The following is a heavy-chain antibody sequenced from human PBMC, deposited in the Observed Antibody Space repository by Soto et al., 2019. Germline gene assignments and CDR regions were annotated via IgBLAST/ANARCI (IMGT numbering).Heavy chain of an antibody. CDR2: IIPLFGTP. D-gene: IGHD1-26*01. CDR3: AREGTSIVGTTYDYYYGLDV. J-gene: IGHJ6*02. Sequence: QVQLVQSGAEVKKPGSSVKVSCKASGVTFNTYGITWVRQALGQGLEWMGVIIPLFGTPTYAQNFQGRISITADESSSTAYMELSSLRSDDTAVYYCAREGTSIVGTTYDYYYGLDVWGQGTTVTVSS. V-gene: IGHV1-69*01. CDR1: GVTFNTYG.